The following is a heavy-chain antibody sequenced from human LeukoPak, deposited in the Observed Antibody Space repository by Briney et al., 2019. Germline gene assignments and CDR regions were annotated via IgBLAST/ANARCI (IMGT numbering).Heavy chain of an antibody. CDR1: GGSMSSYY. J-gene: IGHJ4*02. D-gene: IGHD3-22*01. CDR3: ARRTNYDRRYFDY. CDR2: MYYSGST. Sequence: KPSETLSLTCSVSGGSMSSYYWNWIRQPPGKGLEWIGYMYYSGSTNYNPSLESRVTISVDTSKNQFSLKLSSVTAADTAVYYCARRTNYDRRYFDYWGQGTLVTVSS. V-gene: IGHV4-59*08.